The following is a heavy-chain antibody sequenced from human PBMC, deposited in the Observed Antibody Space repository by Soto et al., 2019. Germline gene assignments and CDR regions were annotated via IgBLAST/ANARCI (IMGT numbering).Heavy chain of an antibody. Sequence: GGSLRLSCAASGFTFSSYEMNWVRQAPGKGLEWVSYISSSGSTIYYADSVKGRFTISRDNAKNSLYLQMNSLRAEDTAVYYCARDLHNWSDIRAFDIWGQGTMVTVSS. V-gene: IGHV3-48*03. J-gene: IGHJ3*02. CDR1: GFTFSSYE. CDR2: ISSSGSTI. D-gene: IGHD1-20*01. CDR3: ARDLHNWSDIRAFDI.